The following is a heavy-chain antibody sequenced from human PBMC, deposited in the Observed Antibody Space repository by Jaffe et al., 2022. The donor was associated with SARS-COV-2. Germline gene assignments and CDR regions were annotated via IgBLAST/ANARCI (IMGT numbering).Heavy chain of an antibody. J-gene: IGHJ6*02. CDR3: ARDPPTDYVWGSYRSYYYYGMDV. V-gene: IGHV4-4*07. CDR2: IYTSGST. Sequence: QVQLQESGPGLVKPSETLSLTCTVSGGSISSYYWSWIRQPAGKGLEWIGRIYTSGSTNYNPSLKSRVTMSVDTSKNQFSLKLSSVTAADTAVYYCARDPPTDYVWGSYRSYYYYGMDVWGQGTTVTVSS. D-gene: IGHD3-16*02. CDR1: GGSISSYY.